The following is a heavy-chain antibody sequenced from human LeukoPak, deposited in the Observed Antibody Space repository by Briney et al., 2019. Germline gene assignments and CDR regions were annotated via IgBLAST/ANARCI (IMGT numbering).Heavy chain of an antibody. J-gene: IGHJ6*02. CDR2: INSDGSST. V-gene: IGHV3-74*01. CDR1: GFTFSSYW. D-gene: IGHD1-14*01. CDR3: ATGQGYGMDV. Sequence: GSLRLSCAASGFTFSSYWMHWVRQAPGKGLVWVSRINSDGSSTSYADSVKGRFTISRDNAKNTLYLQMNTLRVEDTAVYYCATGQGYGMDVWGQGTTVTVSS.